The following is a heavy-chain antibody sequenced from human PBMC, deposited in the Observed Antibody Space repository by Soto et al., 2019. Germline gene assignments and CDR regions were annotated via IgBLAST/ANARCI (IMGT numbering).Heavy chain of an antibody. CDR1: EYTFTSYA. Sequence: QVQLVQSGAEVKKPGSSVKVSCKASEYTFTSYAMHWVRQAPGLRPEWRGCINAGNGNTKYTQNFQGRVTTTRDTSASTAYLELSSLRSVDTAVYYCARGGSLYWYFDLWGRGTLVTVSS. CDR2: INAGNGNT. CDR3: ARGGSLYWYFDL. J-gene: IGHJ2*01. V-gene: IGHV1-3*01. D-gene: IGHD1-26*01.